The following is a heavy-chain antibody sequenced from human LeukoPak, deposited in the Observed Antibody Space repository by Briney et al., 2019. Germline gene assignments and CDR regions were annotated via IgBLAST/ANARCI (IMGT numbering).Heavy chain of an antibody. V-gene: IGHV4-38-2*02. CDR1: GYSISSGYY. D-gene: IGHD5-12*01. CDR3: ARTGRGGYDLTAYYVDV. J-gene: IGHJ6*03. CDR2: IYHSGST. Sequence: PSETLSLTCTVSGYSISSGYYWGWIRQPPGKGLEWIGSIYHSGSTYYNPSLKSRVTISVDTSKNQFSLKLSSVTAADTAVYYCARTGRGGYDLTAYYVDVWGKGTTVTVSS.